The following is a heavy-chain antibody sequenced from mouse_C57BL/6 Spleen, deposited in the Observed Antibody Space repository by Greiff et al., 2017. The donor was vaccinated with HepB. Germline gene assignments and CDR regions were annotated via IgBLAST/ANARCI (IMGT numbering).Heavy chain of an antibody. V-gene: IGHV3-6*01. CDR2: ISYDGSN. CDR1: GYSITSGYY. Sequence: EVKLMESGPGLVKPSQSLSLTCSVTGYSITSGYYWNWIRQFPGNKLEWMGYISYDGSNNYNPSLKNRISITRDTSKNQFFLKLNSVTTEDTATYYCARGDVYYLPFDYWGQGTTLTVSS. CDR3: ARGDVYYLPFDY. D-gene: IGHD2-3*01. J-gene: IGHJ2*01.